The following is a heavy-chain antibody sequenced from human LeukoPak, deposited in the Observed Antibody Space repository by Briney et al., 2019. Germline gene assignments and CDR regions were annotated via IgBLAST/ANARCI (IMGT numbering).Heavy chain of an antibody. CDR3: ARASVLRFLEWLSLDAFDI. D-gene: IGHD3-3*01. Sequence: SGTLSLTCAVSGGSISSSSWWSWVRQPPGKGLEWIGEVFHDGSPNYNPSFRGRVTISVDTSKNQFSLKLSSVTAADTAVYYCARASVLRFLEWLSLDAFDIWGQGTMVTVSS. J-gene: IGHJ3*02. CDR1: GGSISSSSW. CDR2: VFHDGSP. V-gene: IGHV4-4*02.